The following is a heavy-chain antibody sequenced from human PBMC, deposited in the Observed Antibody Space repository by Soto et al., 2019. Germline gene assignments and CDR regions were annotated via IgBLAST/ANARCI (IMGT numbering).Heavy chain of an antibody. CDR2: INAGNGNT. CDR3: ARASGSYFRAWFDP. V-gene: IGHV1-3*01. CDR1: GYTFTSYA. J-gene: IGHJ5*02. D-gene: IGHD1-26*01. Sequence: QVQLVQSGAEVKKPGASVKVSCKASGYTFTSYAMHWVRQAPGQRLEWMGWINAGNGNTKYSQKFQGRVTITRDTXXSTAYMELSSLRSEDTAVYYCARASGSYFRAWFDPWGQGTLVTVSS.